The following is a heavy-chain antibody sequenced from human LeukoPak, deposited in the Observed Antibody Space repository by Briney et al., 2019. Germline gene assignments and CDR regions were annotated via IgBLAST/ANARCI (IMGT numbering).Heavy chain of an antibody. D-gene: IGHD4-23*01. V-gene: IGHV1-69*05. CDR1: GGTFSSYA. J-gene: IGHJ6*03. Sequence: SVEVSFKASGGTFSSYAISWVRPAPGQGLEWMGGIIPIFGTANYAQKFQGRVTITTDESTSTAYMELSSLRSEDTAVYYCARGQLLQSYYYYYMDVWGKGTTVTVSS. CDR2: IIPIFGTA. CDR3: ARGQLLQSYYYYYMDV.